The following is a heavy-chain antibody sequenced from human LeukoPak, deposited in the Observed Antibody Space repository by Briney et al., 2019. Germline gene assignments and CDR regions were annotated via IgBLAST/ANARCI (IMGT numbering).Heavy chain of an antibody. CDR2: VTHSGGST. Sequence: PGGSLRLSCAASGFTFSSFAMTWVRQTPGKGLEWVSSVTHSGGSTYYADSVKGRFTISRDNSKNTLYLQMDSLRAEDTAIYYCAKARIRADSSSSYLFFDLWGQGNLVTVSS. V-gene: IGHV3-23*01. CDR1: GFTFSSFA. D-gene: IGHD2-2*01. CDR3: AKARIRADSSSSYLFFDL. J-gene: IGHJ4*02.